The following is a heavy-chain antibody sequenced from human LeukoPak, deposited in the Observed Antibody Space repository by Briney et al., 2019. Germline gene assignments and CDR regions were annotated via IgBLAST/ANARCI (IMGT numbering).Heavy chain of an antibody. CDR3: AKTAFAFGGANELDYFDY. V-gene: IGHV3-30*18. CDR1: GFTFSSYG. Sequence: PGGSLRLSCAASGFTFSSYGTHWVRQAPGKGLEWVAVISYDGSNKYYADSVKGRFTISRDNSKNTLYLQMNSLRAEDTAVYYCAKTAFAFGGANELDYFDYWGQGTLVTVSS. J-gene: IGHJ4*02. D-gene: IGHD3-16*01. CDR2: ISYDGSNK.